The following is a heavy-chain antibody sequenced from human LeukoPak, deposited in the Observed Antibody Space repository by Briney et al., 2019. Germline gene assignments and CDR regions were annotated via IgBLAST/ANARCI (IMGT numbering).Heavy chain of an antibody. CDR3: AKGGSYFYFDY. V-gene: IGHV3-30*18. CDR1: GFTFSSYG. D-gene: IGHD1-26*01. Sequence: GGSLRLSCAASGFTFSSYGMHWVRQAPGKGLEWVAVISYDGSNKYYADSVKGRFTISRDTSKNTLYLQMNSLRAEDTAVYYCAKGGSYFYFDYWGQGTLVTVSS. CDR2: ISYDGSNK. J-gene: IGHJ4*02.